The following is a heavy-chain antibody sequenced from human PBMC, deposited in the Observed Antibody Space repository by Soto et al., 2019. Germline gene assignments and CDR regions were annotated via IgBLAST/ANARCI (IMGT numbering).Heavy chain of an antibody. D-gene: IGHD2-15*01. Sequence: SETLSLTCTVSGGSISSYYWSWIRQPPGKGLEWIGYIYYSGSTNYNPSLKSRVTISVDTSKNQFSPKLSSVTAADTAVYYCARAGPILYNYYYYGIDVSGQGTKVTVSS. CDR3: ARAGPILYNYYYYGIDV. CDR1: GGSISSYY. V-gene: IGHV4-59*08. J-gene: IGHJ6*02. CDR2: IYYSGST.